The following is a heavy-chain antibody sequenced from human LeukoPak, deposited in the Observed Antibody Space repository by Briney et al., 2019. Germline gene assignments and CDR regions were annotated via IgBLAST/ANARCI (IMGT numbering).Heavy chain of an antibody. Sequence: GGSLRLSCAASGFTFDDYGMNWVRQAPGKGLEWVSVINWNGGSTAYADSVKGRFTISRDNVKTTLYLQMNSLRVEDTALYYCAREHYNYYMDVWGKGTTVTVSS. J-gene: IGHJ6*03. CDR2: INWNGGST. V-gene: IGHV3-20*04. CDR3: AREHYNYYMDV. CDR1: GFTFDDYG.